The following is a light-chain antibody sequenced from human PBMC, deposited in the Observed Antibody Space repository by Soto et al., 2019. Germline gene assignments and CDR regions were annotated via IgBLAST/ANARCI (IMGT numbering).Light chain of an antibody. J-gene: IGKJ1*01. CDR3: QQDNNWPDR. V-gene: IGKV3-15*01. CDR1: QSVSSN. Sequence: VLTASRTTLSVPPGARAILSCRASQSVSSNLAWYQQKPGQAPRLLIYGASTRATDVPARFSGSGSGTEFTLTISSLQSEDFAVYYCQQDNNWPDRFGQGTKVEIK. CDR2: GAS.